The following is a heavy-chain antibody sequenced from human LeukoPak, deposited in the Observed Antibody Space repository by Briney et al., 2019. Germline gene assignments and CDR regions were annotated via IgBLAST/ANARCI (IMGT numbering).Heavy chain of an antibody. V-gene: IGHV4-59*11. J-gene: IGHJ6*04. CDR1: GGSISSHY. D-gene: IGHD2/OR15-2a*01. CDR3: ARDLFLGFALDV. CDR2: IYYSGST. Sequence: SETLSLTCTVSGGSISSHYWSWIRQPPGKGLEWIGYIYYSGSTNYNPSLKSRVTISVDTSKNQFSLKLSSVTAADTAVYHCARDLFLGFALDVWGKGTTVTVSS.